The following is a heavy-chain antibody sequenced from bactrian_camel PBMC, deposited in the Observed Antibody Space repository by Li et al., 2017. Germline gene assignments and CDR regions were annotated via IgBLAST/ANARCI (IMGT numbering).Heavy chain of an antibody. Sequence: VQLVESGGGSVQAGDSLQLSCSVSGATVSSYCLAWFRRRPQRVREAMARMSVDGVPTYDDSVQGRFTISRDSAKNALILQMNNLKPEDTAMYYCAATGSWFYLREISLRKVDFGYWGQGTQVTVS. D-gene: IGHD6*01. CDR3: AATGSWFYLREISLRKVDFGY. V-gene: IGHV3S57*01. CDR1: GATVSSYC. J-gene: IGHJ6*01. CDR2: MSVDGVP.